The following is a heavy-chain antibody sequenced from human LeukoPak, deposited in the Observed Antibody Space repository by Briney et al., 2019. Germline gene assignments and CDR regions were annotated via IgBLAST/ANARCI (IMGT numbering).Heavy chain of an antibody. J-gene: IGHJ4*02. V-gene: IGHV3-9*01. CDR2: ISWNSGSI. D-gene: IGHD3-22*01. CDR1: GFTFDDYA. Sequence: GGSLRLSCAAPGFTFDDYAMHWVRQAPGKGLEWVSGISWNSGSIGYADSVKGRFTISRDNAKNSLYLQMNSLRAEDTALYYCAKATVSYYDSSGYYDYWGQGTLVTVSS. CDR3: AKATVSYYDSSGYYDY.